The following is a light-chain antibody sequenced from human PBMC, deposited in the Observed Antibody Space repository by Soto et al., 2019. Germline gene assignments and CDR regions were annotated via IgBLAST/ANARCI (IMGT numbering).Light chain of an antibody. CDR2: GAS. CDR3: HQAIFFPLT. CDR1: QDIGSL. J-gene: IGKJ4*01. Sequence: DIQMTQSPSSVSASVGDRVTITCRASQDIGSLLAWYQQKPGKAPKLLIYGASTLQSGVPSRFSGSGSGTDITPTISGLHPEDFATYVCHQAIFFPLTFGGGTKLETK. V-gene: IGKV1D-12*01.